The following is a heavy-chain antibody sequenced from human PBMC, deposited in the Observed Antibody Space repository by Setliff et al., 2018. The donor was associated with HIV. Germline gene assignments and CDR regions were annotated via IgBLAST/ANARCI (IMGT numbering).Heavy chain of an antibody. J-gene: IGHJ5*02. D-gene: IGHD3-10*01. CDR2: ISYDGSNE. V-gene: IGHV3-30*07. Sequence: GGSLRLSCAASGFIFSSYAMHWVRQAPGKGLEWVAVISYDGSNESYADSVKGRFTISRDNDKNSVHLQMTSLRAEDTAVYYCASSGSGSYINWFGPWGQGTLVTVSS. CDR1: GFIFSSYA. CDR3: ASSGSGSYINWFGP.